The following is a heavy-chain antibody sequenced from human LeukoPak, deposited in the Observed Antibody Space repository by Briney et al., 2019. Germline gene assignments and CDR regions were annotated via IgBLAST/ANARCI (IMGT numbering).Heavy chain of an antibody. D-gene: IGHD3-10*01. CDR2: INSDGSST. V-gene: IGHV3-74*01. CDR3: ARDRGSILWFGELPDY. J-gene: IGHJ4*02. CDR1: GFTYSSYW. Sequence: GGSLRLSCAASGFTYSSYWMHWVRQAPGKGLVWVSRINSDGSSTSYADSVKGRFTISGDNAKNTLYLQMNSLRAEDTAVYYCARDRGSILWFGELPDYWGQGTLVTVSS.